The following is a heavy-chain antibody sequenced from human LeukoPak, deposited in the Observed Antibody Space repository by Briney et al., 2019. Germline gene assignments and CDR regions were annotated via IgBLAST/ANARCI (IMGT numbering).Heavy chain of an antibody. J-gene: IGHJ3*02. V-gene: IGHV3-9*01. CDR1: GFTFDDYA. Sequence: GGSLRLSCAASGFTFDDYAMHWVRQAPGKGLEWVSGISWNSGSIGYADSVKGRFTISRDDAKNTLYLQMNSLRAEDTAVYYCARDGYYDSSGQVDAFDIWGQGTMVTVSS. CDR3: ARDGYYDSSGQVDAFDI. CDR2: ISWNSGSI. D-gene: IGHD3-22*01.